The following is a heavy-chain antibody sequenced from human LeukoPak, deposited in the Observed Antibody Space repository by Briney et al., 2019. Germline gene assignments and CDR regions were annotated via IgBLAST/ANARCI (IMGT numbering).Heavy chain of an antibody. D-gene: IGHD3-16*01. CDR3: AXXXXXXXXGSYGQPKNSPNDY. CDR1: GYTFTGYY. Sequence: GASVKVSCKASGYTFTGYYMHWVRQAPGQGLEWMGWINPNSGGTNYAQKFQGRVTMTRDTSISTAYMELSRLRSDDTAVYYCAXXXXXXXXGSYGQPKNSPNDYWGQGTLVTVSS. J-gene: IGHJ4*02. V-gene: IGHV1-2*02. CDR2: INPNSGGT.